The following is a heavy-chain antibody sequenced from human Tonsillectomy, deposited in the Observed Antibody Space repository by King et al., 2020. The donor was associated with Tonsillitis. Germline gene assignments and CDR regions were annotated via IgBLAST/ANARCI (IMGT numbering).Heavy chain of an antibody. V-gene: IGHV4-61*01. Sequence: QLQESGPGLVKPSETLSLTCNVSGGSVSSGSYYWTWIRQPPGKGLEWIGYIYHSGSLRYNPSLKSRVTISLDTSKNQFSLNLTSVRAADTAVYFCASRHDWDDYWGQGTLVTVSA. CDR2: IYHSGSL. D-gene: IGHD3-9*01. J-gene: IGHJ4*02. CDR3: ASRHDWDDY. CDR1: GGSVSSGSYY.